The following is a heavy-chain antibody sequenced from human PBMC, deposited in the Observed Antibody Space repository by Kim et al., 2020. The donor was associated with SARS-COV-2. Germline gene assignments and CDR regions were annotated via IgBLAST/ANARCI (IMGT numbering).Heavy chain of an antibody. D-gene: IGHD3-16*01. Sequence: SQTLSLTCALSGDSVSRSTVAWNWIRQSPSRGLEWLGRIYYASQWVHEYAVYVRSRITIAPDTSKNHYSLHLDSVNSDDTAVYYCASGGDSGLDYWGQGTLVTVS. CDR3: ASGGDSGLDY. V-gene: IGHV6-1*01. J-gene: IGHJ4*02. CDR2: IYYASQWVH. CDR1: GDSVSRSTVA.